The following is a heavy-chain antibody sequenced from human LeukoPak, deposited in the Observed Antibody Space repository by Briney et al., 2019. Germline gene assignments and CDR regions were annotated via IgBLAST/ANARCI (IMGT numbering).Heavy chain of an antibody. CDR3: AKGSYYDSSGSFYFDY. Sequence: GGSLRLSCAASGFTFSSYAMSWVRQAPGEGLEWVSGISGSGDNTYYADSVKGRFTISRDNSKNTLYVQVNSLGTEDTAAYYCAKGSYYDSSGSFYFDYWGQRTLVTVSS. V-gene: IGHV3-23*01. CDR2: ISGSGDNT. CDR1: GFTFSSYA. D-gene: IGHD3-22*01. J-gene: IGHJ4*02.